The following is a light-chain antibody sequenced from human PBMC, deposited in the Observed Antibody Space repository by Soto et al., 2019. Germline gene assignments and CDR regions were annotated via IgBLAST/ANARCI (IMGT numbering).Light chain of an antibody. CDR2: GNT. Sequence: QSVPTQPPSVSGAPGQMVTISCTGSSSNIGAGYDVHWYQQLPGRAPKLLIYGNTNRPSGVPDRFSGSKSGTSASLAITGLQAEDEADYYGLSFDSSLSVVFGGGTKLTVL. V-gene: IGLV1-40*01. CDR3: LSFDSSLSVV. J-gene: IGLJ2*01. CDR1: SSNIGAGYD.